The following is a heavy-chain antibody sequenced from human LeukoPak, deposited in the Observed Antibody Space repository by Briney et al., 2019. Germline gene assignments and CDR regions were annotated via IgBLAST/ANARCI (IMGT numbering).Heavy chain of an antibody. J-gene: IGHJ5*02. CDR2: ISTSSSYI. CDR3: ARGADGVSSNSRGWFDP. CDR1: GFTFSSYS. Sequence: GGSLRLSCAASGFTFSSYSMNWVRQAPGKGLEWVSSISTSSSYIYYADSVRGRFTISRDDAKSSLYLQMNSLRAEDTAVYSCARGADGVSSNSRGWFDPWGQGTLVTVSS. D-gene: IGHD2-15*01. V-gene: IGHV3-21*01.